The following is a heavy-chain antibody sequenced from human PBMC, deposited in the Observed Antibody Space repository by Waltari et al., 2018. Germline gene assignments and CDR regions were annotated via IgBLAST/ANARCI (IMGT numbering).Heavy chain of an antibody. D-gene: IGHD1-1*01. CDR1: GYTFTSYA. V-gene: IGHV1-3*01. J-gene: IGHJ4*02. CDR2: IDPGNGNK. CDR3: APATYYFDY. Sequence: QVQLVQSGAEVKKPGASVKVSCRASGYTFTSYAMHWVRQAPGQRLACMGWIDPGNGNKEYSQKFQGRVTITRDTTASTAYMELSSLRSEDTAVYYCAPATYYFDYWGQGTLVTVSS.